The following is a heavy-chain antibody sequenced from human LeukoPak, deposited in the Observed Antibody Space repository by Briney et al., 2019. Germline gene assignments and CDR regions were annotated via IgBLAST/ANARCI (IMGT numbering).Heavy chain of an antibody. CDR2: ISTDGYTT. CDR3: VVGGSPGY. CDR1: GLAFSAYK. V-gene: IGHV3-74*01. J-gene: IGHJ4*02. D-gene: IGHD2-15*01. Sequence: GGSLRLSCAASGLAFSAYKMHWVRQAPRKGLVWVSRISTDGYTTDYADFVQGRFTVSRDNTKNTWSLEMNSLRAEDTAVYYCVVGGSPGYWGQGTLVTVSS.